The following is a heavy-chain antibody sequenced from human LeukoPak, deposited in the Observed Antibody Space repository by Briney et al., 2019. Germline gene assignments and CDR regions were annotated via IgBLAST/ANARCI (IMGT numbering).Heavy chain of an antibody. CDR3: ARHGSGSYVLDY. V-gene: IGHV1-69*05. D-gene: IGHD3-10*01. CDR2: IIPIFGTA. J-gene: IGHJ4*02. Sequence: GASVKVSCKASGGTFSSYAISWVRQAPGQGLEWMGGIIPIFGTANYAQKFQGRVTITTDESTSTAYMGLSSLRSEDTAVYYCARHGSGSYVLDYWGQGTLVTVSS. CDR1: GGTFSSYA.